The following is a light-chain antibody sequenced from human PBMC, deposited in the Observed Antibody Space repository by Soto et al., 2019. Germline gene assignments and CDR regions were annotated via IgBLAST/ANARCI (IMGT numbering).Light chain of an antibody. J-gene: IGLJ1*01. CDR3: QSYDSSLSVSHV. CDR2: GNS. V-gene: IGLV1-40*01. CDR1: SSNIGAGYD. Sequence: HSVLTQPPSVSGAPGQRVTISCTGSSSNIGAGYDVHWYQQLPGTAPKLLIYGNSNRPSGVPDRFSGSKSGTSASLAITGLQAEDEADYYCQSYDSSLSVSHVFGTGTKVTVL.